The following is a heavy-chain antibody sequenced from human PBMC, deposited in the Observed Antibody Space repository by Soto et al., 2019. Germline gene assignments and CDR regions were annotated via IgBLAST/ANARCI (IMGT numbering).Heavy chain of an antibody. J-gene: IGHJ4*02. Sequence: GESLKISCNGSGYSFSRHRIGWVRQMPGKGLEWMGIIYPDDSDTRNSPSFQGQVTMSADKSISTAYLQWNSLKASDSAIYYCARFYGSGTFHFDQWGQGTLVTVSS. CDR1: GYSFSRHR. CDR2: IYPDDSDT. D-gene: IGHD3-10*01. CDR3: ARFYGSGTFHFDQ. V-gene: IGHV5-51*01.